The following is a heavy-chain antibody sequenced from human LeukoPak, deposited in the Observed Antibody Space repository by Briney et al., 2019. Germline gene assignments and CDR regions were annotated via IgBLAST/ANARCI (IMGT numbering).Heavy chain of an antibody. CDR2: ISGSGGST. Sequence: GGSLRLSCAASGFTFSSYAMSWVRQAPGKGLEWVSAISGSGGSTYYADSVKGRFTISRDNSKNTLYLQMNSLRAEDTAVYYCAKGPKIEYSSTNADYWGQGTLVTVSS. J-gene: IGHJ4*02. CDR1: GFTFSSYA. V-gene: IGHV3-23*01. CDR3: AKGPKIEYSSTNADY. D-gene: IGHD6-6*01.